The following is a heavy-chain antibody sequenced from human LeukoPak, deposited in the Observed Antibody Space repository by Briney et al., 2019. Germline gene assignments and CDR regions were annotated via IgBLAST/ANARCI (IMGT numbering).Heavy chain of an antibody. J-gene: IGHJ5*02. CDR1: GGSISSYY. CDR2: IYYSGST. CDR3: ARHLSGIAAAGRFDP. Sequence: SETLSLTCTVPGGSISSYYWSWIRQPPGKGLEWIGYIYYSGSTNYNPSLKSRVTISVDTSKNQFSLKLSSVTAADTAVYYCARHLSGIAAAGRFDPWGQGTLVTVSS. D-gene: IGHD6-13*01. V-gene: IGHV4-59*08.